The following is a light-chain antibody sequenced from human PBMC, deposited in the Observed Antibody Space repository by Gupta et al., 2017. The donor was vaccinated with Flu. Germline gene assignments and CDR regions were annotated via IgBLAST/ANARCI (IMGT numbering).Light chain of an antibody. CDR3: QQYDTSVYT. Sequence: GTRSLTPGVGASVSSWASQSVNNSLLTWYQQKPGQAPRLLIYGASSMASGVPDRFSGSGSGTDFTLTISRLQPEDFATYYCQQYDTSVYTFGQGTKVEIK. CDR1: QSVNNSL. V-gene: IGKV3-20*01. CDR2: GAS. J-gene: IGKJ2*01.